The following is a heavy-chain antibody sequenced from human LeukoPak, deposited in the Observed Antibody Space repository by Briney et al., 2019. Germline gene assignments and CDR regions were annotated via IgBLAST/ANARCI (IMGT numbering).Heavy chain of an antibody. CDR3: ARYLGATQASYYFDY. CDR2: INHSGST. J-gene: IGHJ4*02. V-gene: IGHV4-34*01. CDR1: GGSFSGYY. D-gene: IGHD3-10*01. Sequence: PSETLSLTCAVYGGSFSGYYWSWIRQPPGKGLEWIGEINHSGSTNYNPSLKSRVTISVDTSKNQFSLKLSSVTAADTAVYYCARYLGATQASYYFDYRGQGTLVTVSS.